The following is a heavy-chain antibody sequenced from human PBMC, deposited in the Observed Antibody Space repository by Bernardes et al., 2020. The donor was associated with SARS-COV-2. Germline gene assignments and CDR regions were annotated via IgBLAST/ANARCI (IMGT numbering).Heavy chain of an antibody. Sequence: GGSLRLSCAASGFIFSDYAMHWVRQASGKGLEWIGRIRTKPNNYATSYGASVKGRFTVSRDDSKNTVYLLMNSLKTEDTAMYYCIGQLSGGDYNYLGYWGQGTLVTVSA. CDR2: IRTKPNNYAT. J-gene: IGHJ4*02. D-gene: IGHD2-21*02. CDR3: IGQLSGGDYNYLGY. CDR1: GFIFSDYA. V-gene: IGHV3-73*01.